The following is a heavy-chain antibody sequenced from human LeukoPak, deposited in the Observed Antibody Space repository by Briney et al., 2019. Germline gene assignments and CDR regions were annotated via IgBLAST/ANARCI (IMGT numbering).Heavy chain of an antibody. V-gene: IGHV3-23*01. CDR1: GVTFGSYA. J-gene: IGHJ4*02. D-gene: IGHD6-19*01. CDR3: AKTTTGYSSGRFPGWPVDY. Sequence: PGGSRRLSCAASGVTFGSYARDWVRQAPGKGLGWVGGIFGSGGSTHYADSVKGRLTMPRDNSKNTACRQMNSLRAEDTAVYYCAKTTTGYSSGRFPGWPVDYWGRGTLVTVSS. CDR2: IFGSGGST.